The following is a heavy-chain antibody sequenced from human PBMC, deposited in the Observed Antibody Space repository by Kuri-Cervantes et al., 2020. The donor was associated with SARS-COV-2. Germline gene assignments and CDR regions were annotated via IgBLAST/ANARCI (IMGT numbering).Heavy chain of an antibody. V-gene: IGHV1-69*05. CDR1: GGTFSSYA. CDR3: ATYSSSSWHFDY. J-gene: IGHJ4*02. Sequence: SVKVSCKASGGTFSSYAVSWVRQAPGQGLEWMGGIIPIFGTANYAQKFQGRVTITTDESTSTAYMELSSLRSEDTAVYYCATYSSSSWHFDYWGQGTLVTVSS. D-gene: IGHD6-6*01. CDR2: IIPIFGTA.